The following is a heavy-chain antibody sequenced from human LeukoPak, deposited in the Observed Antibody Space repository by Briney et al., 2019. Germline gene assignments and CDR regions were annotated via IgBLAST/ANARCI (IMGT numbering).Heavy chain of an antibody. CDR3: ARGPKYNWNDAFDI. D-gene: IGHD1-1*01. CDR2: MNPNSGNT. J-gene: IGHJ3*02. Sequence: GSSVKVSCKASGATFSSYAVNWVRQATGQGLEWMGWMNPNSGNTGYAQKFQGRVTITRNTSISTAYMELSSLRSEDTAVYYCARGPKYNWNDAFDIWGQGTMVTVSS. V-gene: IGHV1-8*01. CDR1: GATFSSYA.